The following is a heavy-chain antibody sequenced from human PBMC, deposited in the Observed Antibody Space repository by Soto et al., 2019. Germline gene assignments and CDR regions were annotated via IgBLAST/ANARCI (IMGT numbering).Heavy chain of an antibody. CDR3: ASEVPYDDYINDY. CDR1: VFTFSSYS. D-gene: IGHD4-17*01. V-gene: IGHV3-21*01. CDR2: ISSSSSYI. J-gene: IGHJ4*02. Sequence: PGWSLRLSCASSVFTFSSYSMNWVRQAPGKGLEWVSSISSSSSYIYYADSVKGRFTISRDNAKNSLYLQMNSLRAEDTAVYYRASEVPYDDYINDYWGQGTLVTVSS.